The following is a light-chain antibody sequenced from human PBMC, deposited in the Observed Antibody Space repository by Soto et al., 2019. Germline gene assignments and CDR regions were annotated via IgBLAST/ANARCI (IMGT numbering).Light chain of an antibody. V-gene: IGKV1-39*01. Sequence: DIQMTQSPSFLSASVGDRVTITCRASQDIRSSLNWYQQKPGKAPKFLIYVASSLQTGVPPRFSSSGSGTDFTLTISGLQAEDYQNYFCQQTYSDPPWTFGQGTKVDIK. CDR3: QQTYSDPPWT. CDR2: VAS. CDR1: QDIRSS. J-gene: IGKJ1*01.